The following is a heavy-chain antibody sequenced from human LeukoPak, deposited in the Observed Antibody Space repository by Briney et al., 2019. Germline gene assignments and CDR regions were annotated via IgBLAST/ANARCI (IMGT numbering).Heavy chain of an antibody. J-gene: IGHJ4*02. Sequence: GGSLRLSCAASGFTFSSYGMHWVRQAPGKGLEWVAFIRYDGINKYYADSVKGRFTISRDNSKNTLYLQVNSLRAEDTAVYYCAVGGGYSSSWYTPFDYWGQGTLVTVSS. V-gene: IGHV3-30*02. CDR1: GFTFSSYG. CDR2: IRYDGINK. D-gene: IGHD6-13*01. CDR3: AVGGGYSSSWYTPFDY.